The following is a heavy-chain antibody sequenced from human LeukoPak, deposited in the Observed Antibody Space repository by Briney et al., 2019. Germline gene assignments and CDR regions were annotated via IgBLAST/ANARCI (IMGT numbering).Heavy chain of an antibody. D-gene: IGHD3-10*01. CDR1: GFIVSSNY. CDR3: ATLYGSARGAFDS. Sequence: GGSLRLSCVASGFIVSSNYMSWARQAPGKGLEWVSVIYSGGGKYYADSVKGRFTISRDNSKNTLYLQMNSLRAEDTAVYYCATLYGSARGAFDSWGQGTLVTVSS. CDR2: IYSGGGK. J-gene: IGHJ4*02. V-gene: IGHV3-53*01.